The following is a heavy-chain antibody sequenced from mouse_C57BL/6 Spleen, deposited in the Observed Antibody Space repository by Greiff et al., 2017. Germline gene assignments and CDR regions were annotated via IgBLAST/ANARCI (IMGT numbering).Heavy chain of an antibody. D-gene: IGHD1-1*01. V-gene: IGHV1-82*01. CDR1: GYAFSSSW. Sequence: VQLQQSGPELVKPGASVKISCKASGYAFSSSWMTWVKQRPGKGLEWIGRIYPGDGDTNYNGKFKGKATLTADKSSSTAYMQLSSLTSEDSAVYFCARGRDAMDYWGQGTSVTVSS. CDR3: ARGRDAMDY. CDR2: IYPGDGDT. J-gene: IGHJ4*01.